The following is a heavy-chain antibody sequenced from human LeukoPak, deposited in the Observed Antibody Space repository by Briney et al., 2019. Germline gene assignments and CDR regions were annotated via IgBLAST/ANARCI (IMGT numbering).Heavy chain of an antibody. CDR1: GYSISSGYY. CDR3: ARSYAPGSYKWFVR. V-gene: IGHV4-38-2*01. D-gene: IGHD3-10*01. CDR2: IYHSGST. J-gene: IGHJ5*02. Sequence: SETLSLTCDVSGYSISSGYYWGWIRQPSGKGLEWISSIYHSGSTYYNQSLKSRVTISVDTSKNQFSLKLSSVTAADTAVYYCARSYAPGSYKWFVRWGQGTLVTVSS.